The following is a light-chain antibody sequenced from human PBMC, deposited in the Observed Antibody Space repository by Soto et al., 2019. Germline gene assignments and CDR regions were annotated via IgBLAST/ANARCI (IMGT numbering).Light chain of an antibody. Sequence: QSALTQPRSVSGSPGQSVTISCAGTSTDVGGYNFVSWYQQHPVKAPKLIISDVSKRPSGVPDRFSGSKSGNTASLTISGLQAEDEADYFCCSYAGSYTYVFGTGTKLTVL. CDR3: CSYAGSYTYV. CDR2: DVS. J-gene: IGLJ1*01. CDR1: STDVGGYNF. V-gene: IGLV2-11*01.